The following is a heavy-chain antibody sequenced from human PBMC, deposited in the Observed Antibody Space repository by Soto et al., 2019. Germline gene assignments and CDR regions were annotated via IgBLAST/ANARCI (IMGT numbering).Heavy chain of an antibody. J-gene: IGHJ6*02. Sequence: LSLPCTVSGGSVSSGDYFWSWLRQSPGKRLEWIAYIYYSGSTNYNPSLKSRATISVDTSKSQVSLTLTSMTAADAALYYCARSPNYYYYGFDVWGQGTAVTVSS. CDR1: GGSVSSGDYF. V-gene: IGHV4-61*08. CDR2: IYYSGST. D-gene: IGHD3-10*01. CDR3: ARSPNYYYYGFDV.